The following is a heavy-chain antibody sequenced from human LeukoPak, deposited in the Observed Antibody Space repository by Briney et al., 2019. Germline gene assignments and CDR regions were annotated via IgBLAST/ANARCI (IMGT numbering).Heavy chain of an antibody. J-gene: IGHJ4*02. V-gene: IGHV1-24*01. CDR1: GYTLTELS. D-gene: IGHD3-9*01. CDR3: ATVGTLVLRYFDWSSPQEYFDY. CDR2: FDPEDGET. Sequence: ASVKVSCKVSGYTLTELSMHWVRQAPEKGLEWMGGFDPEDGETIYAQKFQGRVTMTEDTSTDTAYMELSSLRSEDTAVYYCATVGTLVLRYFDWSSPQEYFDYWGQGTLVTVSS.